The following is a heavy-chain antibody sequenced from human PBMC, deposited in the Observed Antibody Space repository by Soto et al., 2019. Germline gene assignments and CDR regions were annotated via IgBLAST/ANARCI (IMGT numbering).Heavy chain of an antibody. Sequence: SETLSLSCSVSGGSISDSAFYWGWIRQPPGKGLEWIGNIYYTGYTSSGITYYNPSLKSRATISVDTSRNQFSLRLSSVTAADTAVYHCTRHVAYHYYIDVWAKGTTVTVSS. J-gene: IGHJ6*03. CDR2: IYYTGYTSSGIT. CDR1: GGSISDSAFY. CDR3: TRHVAYHYYIDV. V-gene: IGHV4-39*01. D-gene: IGHD2-15*01.